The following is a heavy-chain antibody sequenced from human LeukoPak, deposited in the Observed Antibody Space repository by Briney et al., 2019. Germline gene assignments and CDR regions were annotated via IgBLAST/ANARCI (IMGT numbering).Heavy chain of an antibody. D-gene: IGHD5-18*01. V-gene: IGHV3-21*01. CDR1: GFTFNNYA. Sequence: GGSLRLSCAGSGFTFNNYAMSWVRQAPGKGLEWVSSISSSSSYIYYADSVKGRFTISRDNAKNSLYLQMNSLRAEDTAVYYCARDPRGKRGYSYGWYFDYWGQGTLVTVSS. J-gene: IGHJ4*02. CDR3: ARDPRGKRGYSYGWYFDY. CDR2: ISSSSSYI.